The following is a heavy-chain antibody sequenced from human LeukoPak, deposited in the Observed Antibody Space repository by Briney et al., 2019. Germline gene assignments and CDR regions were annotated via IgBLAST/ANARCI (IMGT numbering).Heavy chain of an antibody. Sequence: TSVKVSCKASGFTFTSSAVQWVRQTRGPRLEWIGWIVVGSGNTNYAQKFQERVTITRDMSTSTAYMELSSLRSGDTAVYYCAASGWYRGRWFDPWGQGPLVTVSS. D-gene: IGHD6-19*01. CDR1: GFTFTSSA. CDR3: AASGWYRGRWFDP. CDR2: IVVGSGNT. J-gene: IGHJ5*02. V-gene: IGHV1-58*01.